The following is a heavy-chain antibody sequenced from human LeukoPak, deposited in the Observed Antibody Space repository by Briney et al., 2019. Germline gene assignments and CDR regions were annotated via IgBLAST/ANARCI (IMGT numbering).Heavy chain of an antibody. CDR3: ASQDIVGATMPYYYYGMDV. CDR2: IYYSGST. J-gene: IGHJ6*02. Sequence: PSETLSLTCTVAGGSISSYYWSWIRQPPGKGLGWIGYIYYSGSTNYNPSLKSRVTISVDTSKNQFSLKLSSVTAADTAVYYCASQDIVGATMPYYYYGMDVWGQGTTVTVSS. D-gene: IGHD1-26*01. CDR1: GGSISSYY. V-gene: IGHV4-59*01.